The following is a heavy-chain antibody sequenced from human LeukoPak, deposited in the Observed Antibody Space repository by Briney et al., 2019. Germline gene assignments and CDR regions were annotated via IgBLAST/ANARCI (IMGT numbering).Heavy chain of an antibody. D-gene: IGHD2-2*01. CDR2: INHSGST. V-gene: IGHV4-34*01. J-gene: IGHJ4*02. CDR3: ARRGVVPAATRQFDY. Sequence: SETLSLTCQVYGGSFSGYYWSWIRQPPGKGLEWIGEINHSGSTNYNPSLKSRVTISVDTSKNQFSLKLSSVTAADTAVYYCARRGVVPAATRQFDYWRQGTLVTVSS. CDR1: GGSFSGYY.